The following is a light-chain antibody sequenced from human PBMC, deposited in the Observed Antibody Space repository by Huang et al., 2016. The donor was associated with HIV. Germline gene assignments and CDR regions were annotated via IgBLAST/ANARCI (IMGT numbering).Light chain of an antibody. Sequence: DIQMTQSPSSMSASVGDRVTITCRASQDIGSYLAWYQQKPGKAPKVLIYAASSLESGVPIRFTGSGFGTHFALTIDSLQPEDFATYYCQQGNSFPLTFGGGTKVQI. V-gene: IGKV1-12*01. J-gene: IGKJ4*01. CDR1: QDIGSY. CDR3: QQGNSFPLT. CDR2: AAS.